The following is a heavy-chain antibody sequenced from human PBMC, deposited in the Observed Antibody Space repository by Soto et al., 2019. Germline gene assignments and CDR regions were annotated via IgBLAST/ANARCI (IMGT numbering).Heavy chain of an antibody. CDR1: GASISRGGFS. J-gene: IGHJ4*02. CDR2: VYHSGTT. D-gene: IGHD1-7*01. V-gene: IGHV4-30-2*01. Sequence: LSLTFAVSGASISRGGFSWSWIRQPPGKALEWVGYVYHSGTTSYNPSLESRVSISVDTSKNQFSLRLYSVTAADTAVYFCARSLNWNYPFDFWGQGTLVTVSS. CDR3: ARSLNWNYPFDF.